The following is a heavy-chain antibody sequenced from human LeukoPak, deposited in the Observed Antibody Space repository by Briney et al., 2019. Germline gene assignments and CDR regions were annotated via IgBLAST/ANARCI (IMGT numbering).Heavy chain of an antibody. CDR2: ISSSSSYI. J-gene: IGHJ4*02. D-gene: IGHD6-13*01. CDR3: ARGGQQLVPSDY. V-gene: IGHV3-21*01. Sequence: PGGSLRLSCAASGFTFSSYSMNWVRQAPGKGLEWVSSISSSSSYIYYAGSVKGRFTISRDNAKNSLYLQMNSLRAEDTAVYYCARGGQQLVPSDYWGQGTLVTVSS. CDR1: GFTFSSYS.